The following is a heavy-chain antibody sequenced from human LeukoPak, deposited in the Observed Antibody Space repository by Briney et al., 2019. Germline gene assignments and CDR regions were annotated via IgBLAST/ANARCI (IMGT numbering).Heavy chain of an antibody. CDR1: GFTFRDYS. Sequence: GGSLRLSCGASGFTFRDYSMTWVRQAPGKGLEWVACISSTSSYIYYADSVQGRFTISRDNAKNSLYLQMSSLRAEDTAVYYCARIVVPDTYYFDYWGQGTLVTVSS. V-gene: IGHV3-21*01. D-gene: IGHD2-2*01. CDR3: ARIVVPDTYYFDY. J-gene: IGHJ4*02. CDR2: ISSTSSYI.